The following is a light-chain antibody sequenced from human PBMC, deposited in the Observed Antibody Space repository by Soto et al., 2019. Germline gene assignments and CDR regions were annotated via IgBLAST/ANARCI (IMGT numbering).Light chain of an antibody. V-gene: IGLV2-14*01. Sequence: QSVLTQPPSASGSPGQSVTLSCTGSISDVGGYNYVSWYQQHPGKAPKLMIYDVSNRPSGVSNRFSGSKSGNTASLTISGLQAEDEADYYCSSYTSSSTRVFGGGTKVTVL. J-gene: IGLJ3*02. CDR1: ISDVGGYNY. CDR3: SSYTSSSTRV. CDR2: DVS.